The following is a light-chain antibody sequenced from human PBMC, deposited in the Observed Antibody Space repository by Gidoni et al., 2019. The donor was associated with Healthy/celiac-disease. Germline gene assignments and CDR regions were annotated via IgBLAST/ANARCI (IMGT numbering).Light chain of an antibody. CDR1: QSLNSN. CDR2: AAS. CDR3: QQYNNWRRT. V-gene: IGKV3-15*01. Sequence: EIVMTQSPATLSVSPGERATLSCRASQSLNSNLAWYQQKPDQAPRLLIYAASTRATGIPARFSGSGSGTEFTLTISSLQSEDFAVYYCQQYNNWRRTFGQXTKVEIK. J-gene: IGKJ1*01.